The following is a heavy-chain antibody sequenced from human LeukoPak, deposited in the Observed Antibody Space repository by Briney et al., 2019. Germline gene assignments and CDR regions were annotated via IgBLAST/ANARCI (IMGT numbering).Heavy chain of an antibody. D-gene: IGHD3-22*01. J-gene: IGHJ4*02. V-gene: IGHV3-30*04. Sequence: GGSLRLSCAASGFTFSSYAMHWVRQAPGKGLEWVAVISYDGSNKYYADSVKGRFTISRDNSKNTLYLQMNSLRAEDTAVYYCAKDHRIVVVITGFDYWGQGTLVTVSS. CDR2: ISYDGSNK. CDR1: GFTFSSYA. CDR3: AKDHRIVVVITGFDY.